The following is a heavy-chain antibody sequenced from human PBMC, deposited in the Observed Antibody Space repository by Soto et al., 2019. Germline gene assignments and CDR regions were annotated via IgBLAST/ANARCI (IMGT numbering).Heavy chain of an antibody. CDR2: INAGNGNT. CDR1: GYTFTSYA. CDR3: ARRVHSCSSTSSSYASDI. D-gene: IGHD2-2*01. V-gene: IGHV1-3*01. Sequence: GASVKVSCKASGYTFTSYAMHWVRQAPGQRLEWMGWINAGNGNTKYSQKFQGRVTITRDTSASTAYMELSSLRSEDTAVYYCARRVHSCSSTSSSYASDIWGQGTMVTVSS. J-gene: IGHJ3*02.